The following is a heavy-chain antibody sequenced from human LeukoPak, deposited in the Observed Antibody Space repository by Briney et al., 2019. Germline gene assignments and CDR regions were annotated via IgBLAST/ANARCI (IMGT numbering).Heavy chain of an antibody. CDR2: IYTSGST. D-gene: IGHD6-19*01. J-gene: IGHJ3*02. V-gene: IGHV4-61*02. Sequence: SETLSLTCTVSGGSISSGSYYWSWIRQPAGKGPEWIGRIYTSGSTNYNTSLKSRVTISVATSKSQFFLDLSSVTSSDTAVYYCARARSGTRNAFDIWGQGTMVIVSS. CDR1: GGSISSGSYY. CDR3: ARARSGTRNAFDI.